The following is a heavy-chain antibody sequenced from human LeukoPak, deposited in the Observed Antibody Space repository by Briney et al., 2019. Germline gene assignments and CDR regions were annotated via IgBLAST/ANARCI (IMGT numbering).Heavy chain of an antibody. CDR3: ARDHSSSWYPGNWFDP. CDR1: GFTFDDYG. D-gene: IGHD6-13*01. Sequence: GGSLRLSCAASGFTFDDYGMSWVRQAPGKGLEWVSGINWNGGSTGYADPVKGRFTISRDNAKNSLYLQMNSLRAEDTALYYCARDHSSSWYPGNWFDPWGQGTLVTVSS. CDR2: INWNGGST. V-gene: IGHV3-20*04. J-gene: IGHJ5*02.